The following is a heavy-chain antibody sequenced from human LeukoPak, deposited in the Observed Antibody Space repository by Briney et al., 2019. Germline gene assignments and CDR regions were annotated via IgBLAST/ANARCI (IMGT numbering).Heavy chain of an antibody. Sequence: SETLSLTCTLSGGSIRSYYWSWIRQPPGKGLEWIGYIYYSGVTKYNPSLESRVTISVDTSKNQFPLKMTSMTAADTAVYFCARDRRGGSGWYPFDYWGQGILVTVSS. CDR1: GGSIRSYY. D-gene: IGHD6-19*01. CDR3: ARDRRGGSGWYPFDY. V-gene: IGHV4-59*01. CDR2: IYYSGVT. J-gene: IGHJ4*02.